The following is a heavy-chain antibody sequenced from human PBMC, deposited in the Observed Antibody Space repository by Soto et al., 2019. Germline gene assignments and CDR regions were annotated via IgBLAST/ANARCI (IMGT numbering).Heavy chain of an antibody. CDR1: GFTFSSYG. D-gene: IGHD6-19*01. J-gene: IGHJ4*02. Sequence: GGSLRLSCAASGFTFSSYGMHWVRQAPGKGLEWVAVIWYDGSNKYYADSVKGRFTISRDNSKNTLYLQMNSLRAEDTAVYYCARDLHPGYSSGWPDYWGQGTLVTVSS. CDR2: IWYDGSNK. V-gene: IGHV3-33*01. CDR3: ARDLHPGYSSGWPDY.